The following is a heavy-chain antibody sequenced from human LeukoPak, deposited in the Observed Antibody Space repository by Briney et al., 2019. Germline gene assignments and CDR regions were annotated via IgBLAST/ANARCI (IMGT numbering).Heavy chain of an antibody. CDR1: GFTFSSYG. CDR2: IRYDGSNK. CDR3: ARPLGSSRPFDY. D-gene: IGHD2-2*01. V-gene: IGHV3-30*02. Sequence: PGGSLRLSCAASGFTFSSYGMHWVRQAPGKGLEGVAFIRYDGSNKYYADSVKGRFTISRDNSKNTLYLQMNSLRAEDTAVYYCARPLGSSRPFDYWGQGTLVTVSS. J-gene: IGHJ4*02.